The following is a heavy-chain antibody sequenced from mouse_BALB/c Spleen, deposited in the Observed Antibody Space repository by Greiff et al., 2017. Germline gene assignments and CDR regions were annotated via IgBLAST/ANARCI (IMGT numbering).Heavy chain of an antibody. Sequence: VQLQQSGAELVKPGASVKLSCTASGFNIKDTYMHWVKQRPEQGLEWIGRIDPANGNTKYDPKFQGKATITADTSSNTAYLQLSSLTSEDTAVYYCARGITTATGFAYWGQGTLVTVSA. CDR1: GFNIKDTY. V-gene: IGHV14-3*02. D-gene: IGHD1-2*01. J-gene: IGHJ3*01. CDR2: IDPANGNT. CDR3: ARGITTATGFAY.